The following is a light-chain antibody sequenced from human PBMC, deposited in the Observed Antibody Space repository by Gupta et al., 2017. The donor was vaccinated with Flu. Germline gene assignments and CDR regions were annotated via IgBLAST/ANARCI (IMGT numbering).Light chain of an antibody. CDR3: QQDSYSPWT. J-gene: IGKJ1*01. Sequence: PSTLSASVGDRVTITCRASQSIGSWLAWYQQKPGKAPKLLIYKASRLQSGVSSGLSGSGSGTEFTLTISNLQPDDFASYYCQQDSYSPWTFGQGTKVEIK. CDR2: KAS. CDR1: QSIGSW. V-gene: IGKV1-5*03.